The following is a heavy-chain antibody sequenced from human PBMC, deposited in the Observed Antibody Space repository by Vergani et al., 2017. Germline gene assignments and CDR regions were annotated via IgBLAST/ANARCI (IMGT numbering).Heavy chain of an antibody. CDR1: GFTFSSYS. D-gene: IGHD1-26*01. CDR2: ISSSSSYI. V-gene: IGHV3-21*01. Sequence: EVQLVESGGGLVKPGGSLRLSCAASGFTFSSYSMNWVRQAPGKGLEWDSSISSSSSYIYYADSVKGRFTISRDNAKNSLYLQMNSLRAEDTAVYYCARAFIVGATNYYYYYMDVWGKGTTVTVSS. CDR3: ARAFIVGATNYYYYYMDV. J-gene: IGHJ6*03.